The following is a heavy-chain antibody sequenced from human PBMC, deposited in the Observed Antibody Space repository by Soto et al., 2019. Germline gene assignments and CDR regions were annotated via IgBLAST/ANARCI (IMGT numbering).Heavy chain of an antibody. CDR1: GFTFSSYG. CDR3: ANLDFCSGYFDYYMDV. D-gene: IGHD3-3*01. J-gene: IGHJ6*03. CDR2: ISYDGSNK. V-gene: IGHV3-30*18. Sequence: PGGSLRLSCAASGFTFSSYGMHWVRQAPGKGLEWVAVISYDGSNKYYADSVKGRFTISRDNSKNTLYLQMNSLRAEDTAVYYCANLDFCSGYFDYYMDVWGKGTTVTVSS.